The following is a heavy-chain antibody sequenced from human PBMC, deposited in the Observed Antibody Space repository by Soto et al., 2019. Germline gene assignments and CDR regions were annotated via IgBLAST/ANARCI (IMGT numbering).Heavy chain of an antibody. CDR3: ARVIDSSSWQDYYYYGMDV. CDR2: INAGNGNT. J-gene: IGHJ6*02. CDR1: GYTFTSYA. D-gene: IGHD6-13*01. Sequence: ASVKVSCKASGYTFTSYAMHWVRQAPGQRLEWMGWINAGNGNTKYSQRFQGRVTITRDTSASTAYMELSSLRSEDTAVYYCARVIDSSSWQDYYYYGMDVWGQGTTVTVSS. V-gene: IGHV1-3*01.